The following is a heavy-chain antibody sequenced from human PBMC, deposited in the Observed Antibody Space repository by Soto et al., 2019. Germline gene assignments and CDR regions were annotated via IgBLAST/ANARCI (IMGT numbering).Heavy chain of an antibody. CDR2: ISFDGDGK. CDR3: ARAGAPTGTPYDHFDI. V-gene: IGHV3-30-3*01. D-gene: IGHD3-16*01. J-gene: IGHJ3*02. Sequence: PGGSLRLSCAASGFAFSDFALHWVRQAPGRGLEWVALISFDGDGKYYSDSVKGRFTIARDSFKNTVYLQMSSLRLDDTATYYCARAGAPTGTPYDHFDIWGQGTVVTVSS. CDR1: GFAFSDFA.